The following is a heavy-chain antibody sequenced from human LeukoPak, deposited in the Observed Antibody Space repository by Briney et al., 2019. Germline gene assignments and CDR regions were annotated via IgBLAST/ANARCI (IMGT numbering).Heavy chain of an antibody. CDR3: ARAKTKVYWNFEL. Sequence: SETLSLTCTVPGGSISNDYWSWIRQSPEKGLEWIGYIYSSGSTNYNPSLKSRVTISVDTSKNQFSLNLSSVTAADTAVYYCARAKTKVYWNFELWGRGTLVTVSS. V-gene: IGHV4-4*09. CDR2: IYSSGST. J-gene: IGHJ2*01. CDR1: GGSISNDY.